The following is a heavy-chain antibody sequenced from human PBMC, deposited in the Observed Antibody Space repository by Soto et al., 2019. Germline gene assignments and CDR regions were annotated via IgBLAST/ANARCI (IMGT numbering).Heavy chain of an antibody. CDR1: GFTFTSYS. CDR3: ARGHCSGGSCYSGFYYYYMDV. CDR2: ISSSSSTI. Sequence: GGSLRLSCAASGFTFTSYSMNWVRQAPGKGLEWVSYISSSSSTIYYADSVKGRFTISRDNAKNSLYLQMNSLRAEDTAVYYCARGHCSGGSCYSGFYYYYMDVWGKGTTVTVAS. V-gene: IGHV3-48*01. J-gene: IGHJ6*03. D-gene: IGHD2-15*01.